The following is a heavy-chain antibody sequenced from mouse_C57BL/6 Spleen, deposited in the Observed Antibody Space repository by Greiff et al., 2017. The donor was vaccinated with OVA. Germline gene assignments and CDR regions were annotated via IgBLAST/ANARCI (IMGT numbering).Heavy chain of an antibody. CDR1: GYTFTDYN. Sequence: EVKLQESGPELVKPGASVKIPCKASGYTFTDYNMDWVKQSHGKSLEWIGDINPNNGGTIYNQKFKGKATLTVEKSSSTAYMELRSLTSEDTAVYYCARLGYYGSRFDYWGQGTTLTVSS. CDR2: INPNNGGT. V-gene: IGHV1-18*01. D-gene: IGHD1-1*01. CDR3: ARLGYYGSRFDY. J-gene: IGHJ2*01.